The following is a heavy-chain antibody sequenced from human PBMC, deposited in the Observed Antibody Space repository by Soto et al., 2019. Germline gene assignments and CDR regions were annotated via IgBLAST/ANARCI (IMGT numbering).Heavy chain of an antibody. CDR3: ARDDSFYGEPGYGMNV. V-gene: IGHV4-31*03. D-gene: IGHD4-17*01. CDR2: IYYTGIT. CDR1: GATISSGGFY. J-gene: IGHJ6*02. Sequence: SETLSLTCTVSGATISSGGFYWSWIRQRPGKGLEWIGHIYYTGITYYNPSLNSRVTVSVGMSRNQFSLKLGSVTAADRAKYFWARDDSFYGEPGYGMNVWGQGTTVTVSS.